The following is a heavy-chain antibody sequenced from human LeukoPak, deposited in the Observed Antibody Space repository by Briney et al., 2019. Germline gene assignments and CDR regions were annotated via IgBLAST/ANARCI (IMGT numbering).Heavy chain of an antibody. CDR3: ARGALYRDGYNYGTTFDY. D-gene: IGHD5-24*01. Sequence: SGTLSLTCAVYGGSFSGYYWSWIRQPPGKGLEWIGEINHSGSTNYNPSLKSRVTISVDTSKNQFSLKLSSVTAADTAVYYCARGALYRDGYNYGTTFDYWGQGTLVTVSS. J-gene: IGHJ4*02. CDR2: INHSGST. V-gene: IGHV4-34*01. CDR1: GGSFSGYY.